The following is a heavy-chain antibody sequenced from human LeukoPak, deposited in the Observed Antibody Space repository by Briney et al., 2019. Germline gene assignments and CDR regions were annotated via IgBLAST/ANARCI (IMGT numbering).Heavy chain of an antibody. CDR3: AREPNTFGGVIALDAVDI. J-gene: IGHJ3*02. V-gene: IGHV3-21*01. CDR2: ISSSSSYI. Sequence: GGSLRLSCAASGFTFSSYSMNWVRQAPGKGLEWVSSISSSSSYIYYADSVKGRFTISRDNAKNSLYLHMNSLRAEDTAVYYCAREPNTFGGVIALDAVDIWGQGKM. CDR1: GFTFSSYS. D-gene: IGHD3-16*02.